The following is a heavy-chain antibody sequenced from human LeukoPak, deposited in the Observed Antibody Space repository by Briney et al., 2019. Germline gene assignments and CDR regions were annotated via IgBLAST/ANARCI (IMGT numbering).Heavy chain of an antibody. D-gene: IGHD1-26*01. CDR2: IRYDGSNK. Sequence: PGRSLRLSCAASGFTFSSYGMHWVRQAPGKGLEWVAFIRYDGSNKYYADSVKGRFTISRDNSKNTLYLQMNSLGAGDTAVYYCTRGDFYVGAQDYWGQGTLVAVSS. CDR3: TRGDFYVGAQDY. V-gene: IGHV3-33*01. J-gene: IGHJ4*02. CDR1: GFTFSSYG.